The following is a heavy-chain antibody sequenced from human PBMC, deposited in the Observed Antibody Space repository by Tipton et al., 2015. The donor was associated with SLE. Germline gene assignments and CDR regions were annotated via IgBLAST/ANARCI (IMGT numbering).Heavy chain of an antibody. CDR2: TYYSGST. CDR3: ARRSVIKDAYMDV. D-gene: IGHD2-21*01. J-gene: IGHJ6*03. V-gene: IGHV4-39*07. Sequence: TLSLTCSVSSGSISNSNNYWSWIRQPPGKGLEYIGSTYYSGSTYYNPSLKSRVLISIDTSKNQVSLKLTSVTAADTAVYYCARRSVIKDAYMDVWGKGTTVTVSS. CDR1: SGSISNSNNY.